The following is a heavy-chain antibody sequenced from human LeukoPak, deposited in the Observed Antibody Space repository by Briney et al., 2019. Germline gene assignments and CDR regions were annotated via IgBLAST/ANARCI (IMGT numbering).Heavy chain of an antibody. CDR1: GGSISSYY. D-gene: IGHD5/OR15-5a*01. CDR2: IYYSGST. Sequence: SETLSLTCTVSGGSISSYYWSWIRQPPGKGLEWIGYIYYSGSTNYNPSLKSRVTISVDTSKNQFSLKLSSVTAADTAVYYCARVVGVYYFDYWGQRTLVTVSS. J-gene: IGHJ4*02. CDR3: ARVVGVYYFDY. V-gene: IGHV4-59*01.